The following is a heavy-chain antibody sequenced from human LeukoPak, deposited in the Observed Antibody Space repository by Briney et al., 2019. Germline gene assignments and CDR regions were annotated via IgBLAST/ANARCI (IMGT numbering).Heavy chain of an antibody. CDR3: ARVSVVVPAAIVYYYYYMDV. J-gene: IGHJ6*03. D-gene: IGHD2-2*02. CDR2: ISAYNGNT. CDR1: GYTFTSYG. Sequence: ASVKVSCKASGYTFTSYGISWVRQAPGQGLEWMGWISAYNGNTNYAQKLQGRVTMTTDTSTSTAYMELRSLRSDDTAVYYCARVSVVVPAAIVYYYYYMDVWGKGTTVTVSS. V-gene: IGHV1-18*01.